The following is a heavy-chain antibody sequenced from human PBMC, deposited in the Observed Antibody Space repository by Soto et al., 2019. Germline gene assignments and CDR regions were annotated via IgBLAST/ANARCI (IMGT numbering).Heavy chain of an antibody. CDR3: AKVLNGSTWYGRPAYDF. J-gene: IGHJ4*02. CDR1: GGSISSFY. CDR2: IYSGGRN. D-gene: IGHD6-13*01. V-gene: IGHV4-4*07. Sequence: SETLSLTCTVSGGSISSFYWSWIRQPAGKGLEWIGRIYSGGRNNYNPSLKSRVTMSVDTSKNQFSLRLSSVTAADTAVYYCAKVLNGSTWYGRPAYDFWGQGALVTVSS.